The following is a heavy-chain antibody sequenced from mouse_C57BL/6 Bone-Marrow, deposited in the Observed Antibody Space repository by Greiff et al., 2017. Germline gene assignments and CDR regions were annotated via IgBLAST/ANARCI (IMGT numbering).Heavy chain of an antibody. CDR1: GFTFSSYA. Sequence: EVKLMESGGGLVKPGGSLKLSCAASGFTFSSYAMSWVRQTPEKRLEWVATISDGGSYTYYPDNVKGRFTISRDNAKNNLYLQMSHLKSEDTAMYYGATSRDYWGQGTTLTVSS. CDR2: ISDGGSYT. V-gene: IGHV5-4*03. J-gene: IGHJ2*01. CDR3: ATSRDY.